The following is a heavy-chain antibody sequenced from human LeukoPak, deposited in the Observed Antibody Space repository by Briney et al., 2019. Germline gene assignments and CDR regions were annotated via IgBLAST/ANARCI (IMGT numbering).Heavy chain of an antibody. J-gene: IGHJ4*02. CDR1: GFTFSTHG. D-gene: IGHD5-18*01. CDR2: ISGSGANT. CDR3: SKAGDTNYYRYGDY. Sequence: GGSLKLSCVGSGFTFSTHGMNWVRQAPGKGLEWVSGISGSGANTYQAVSVKGRFTISRDNAKNTLYLQMNNLRGEDTALYYCSKAGDTNYYRYGDYWGQGTLVTVSS. V-gene: IGHV3-23*01.